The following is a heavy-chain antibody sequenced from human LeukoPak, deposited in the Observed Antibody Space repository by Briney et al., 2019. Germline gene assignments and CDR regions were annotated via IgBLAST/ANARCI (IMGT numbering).Heavy chain of an antibody. CDR1: GYTFTSYG. V-gene: IGHV1-18*01. Sequence: ASVTVSCTASGYTFTSYGISWVRQAPGQGLEWMGWISAYNGNTNYAQKLQGRVTMTTDTSTSTAYMELRSLRSDDTAVYYCARVDTAMVTDYYYYYGMDVWGQGTTVTVSS. D-gene: IGHD5-18*01. CDR2: ISAYNGNT. CDR3: ARVDTAMVTDYYYYYGMDV. J-gene: IGHJ6*02.